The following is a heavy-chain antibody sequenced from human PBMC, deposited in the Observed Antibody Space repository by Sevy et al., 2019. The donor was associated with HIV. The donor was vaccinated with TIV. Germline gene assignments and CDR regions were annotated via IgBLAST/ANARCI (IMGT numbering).Heavy chain of an antibody. CDR1: GFTFSSYS. Sequence: GGSLRLSCAASGFTFSSYSMNWVRQAPGKGLEWVSSISNSSSYIYYADSVKGRFTNSRDNAKNSLYLQMNSLRAEDTAVYYCARFIKYCGGDCYFPLDYWGQGTLVTVSS. D-gene: IGHD2-21*02. CDR2: ISNSSSYI. CDR3: ARFIKYCGGDCYFPLDY. V-gene: IGHV3-21*01. J-gene: IGHJ4*02.